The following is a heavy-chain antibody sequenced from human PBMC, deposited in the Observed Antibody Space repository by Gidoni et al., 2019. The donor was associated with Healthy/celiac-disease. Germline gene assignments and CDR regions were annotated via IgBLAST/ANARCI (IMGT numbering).Heavy chain of an antibody. CDR1: GGPFSSYA. Sequence: QVQLLQSGAEVKKPGSSVNVSCKASGGPFSSYATSWVRQAPGQGLEWMGGIIPIFGTANYAQKFQGRVTITADESTSTAYMELSSLRSEDTAVYYCARDRGLYGDYVQDDWFDPWGQGTLVTVSS. V-gene: IGHV1-69*01. D-gene: IGHD4-17*01. CDR3: ARDRGLYGDYVQDDWFDP. J-gene: IGHJ5*02. CDR2: IIPIFGTA.